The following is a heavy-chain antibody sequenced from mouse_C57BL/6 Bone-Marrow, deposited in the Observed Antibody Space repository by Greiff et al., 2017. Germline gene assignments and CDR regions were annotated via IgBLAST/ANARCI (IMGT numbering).Heavy chain of an antibody. J-gene: IGHJ2*01. D-gene: IGHD2-1*01. CDR3: SSFYGNYFDF. CDR1: GFNIKDDY. V-gene: IGHV14-4*01. Sequence: VQLQQSGAELVRPGASVKLSCTASGFNIKDDYIHWVKQRPEPGLEWIGWIDPEIGDTEYASKFQGKATLTSDTSSNTAYLQLSSLTSEYTAVYYCSSFYGNYFDFWGQGTPLTVAS. CDR2: IDPEIGDT.